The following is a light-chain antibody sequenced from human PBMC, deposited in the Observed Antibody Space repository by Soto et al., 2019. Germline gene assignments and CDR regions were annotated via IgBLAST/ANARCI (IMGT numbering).Light chain of an antibody. CDR3: TSYTSSTTLYV. CDR2: EVS. CDR1: SSDVGDYIS. J-gene: IGLJ1*01. V-gene: IGLV2-14*01. Sequence: QSALTQPASVSGSPGQSISISCTGPSSDVGDYISVSWFQQHPGKAPKLMIYEVSNRPSGVSNRFSGSKSANTASLTISGLQAEDEADYYCTSYTSSTTLYVFGTGTNLTVL.